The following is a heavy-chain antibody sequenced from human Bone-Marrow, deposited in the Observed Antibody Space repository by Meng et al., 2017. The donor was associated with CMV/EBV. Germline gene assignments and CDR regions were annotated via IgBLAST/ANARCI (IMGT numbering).Heavy chain of an antibody. J-gene: IGHJ4*02. D-gene: IGHD1-26*01. CDR3: ARTGPVGATFGY. CDR1: GFSFSRYS. V-gene: IGHV3-48*04. Sequence: GESLKISCAASGFSFSRYSMNWVRQAPGKGLEWVSYISSSSGIIYYADSVKGRLTISRDNAKNSLYLQINSLRAEDTAVYYCARTGPVGATFGYWGQGTLVTGSS. CDR2: ISSSSGII.